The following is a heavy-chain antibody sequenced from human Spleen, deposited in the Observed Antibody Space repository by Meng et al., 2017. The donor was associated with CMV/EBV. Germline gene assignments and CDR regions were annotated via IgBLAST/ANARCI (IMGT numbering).Heavy chain of an antibody. D-gene: IGHD6-6*01. CDR2: INLSGST. CDR1: GGSFSGYY. Sequence: SETLSLTCTIYGGSFSGYYWSWIRQPPGKGLEWIGEINLSGSTNYNPSLKSRVTISVDTSKNQFSLKLTSVTAADTAVYFCASWASSSYRYYYYGLDVWSQGTTVTVSS. CDR3: ASWASSSYRYYYYGLDV. J-gene: IGHJ6*02. V-gene: IGHV4-34*01.